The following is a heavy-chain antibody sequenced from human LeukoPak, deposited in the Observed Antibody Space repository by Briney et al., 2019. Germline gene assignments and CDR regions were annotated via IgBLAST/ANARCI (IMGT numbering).Heavy chain of an antibody. V-gene: IGHV4-61*08. J-gene: IGHJ4*02. CDR1: GGSVSSGGYY. Sequence: SETLSLTCTVSGGSVSSGGYYWSWIRQPPGKGLEWIGNIYYSGSTNYNPSLKSRVTISVDTSKNQFSLKLSSVTAADTAVYYCASQSAGYDFWSGYRYWGQGTLVTVSS. CDR3: ASQSAGYDFWSGYRY. D-gene: IGHD3-3*01. CDR2: IYYSGST.